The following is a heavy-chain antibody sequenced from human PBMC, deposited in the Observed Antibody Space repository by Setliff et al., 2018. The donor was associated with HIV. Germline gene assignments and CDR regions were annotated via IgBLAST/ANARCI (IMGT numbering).Heavy chain of an antibody. Sequence: ASVKVSCKTSGYTFTSYHIHWVRQAPGLGLECVGWINPNSGGPNYAQKFQGRVTMTRDTSISTAYMELNRLTFDDTAVYYCARQRFFDYWGQGTLVTVSS. V-gene: IGHV1-2*02. CDR3: ARQRFFDY. J-gene: IGHJ4*02. D-gene: IGHD3-3*01. CDR1: GYTFTSYH. CDR2: INPNSGGP.